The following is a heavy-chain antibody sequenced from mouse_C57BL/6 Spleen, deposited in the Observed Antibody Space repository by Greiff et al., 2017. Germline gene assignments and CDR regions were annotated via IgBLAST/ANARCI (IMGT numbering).Heavy chain of an antibody. D-gene: IGHD2-1*01. CDR1: GYSFTDYT. J-gene: IGHJ2*01. Sequence: EVQLQQSGPELVKPGASVKISCKASGYSFTDYTMNWVKQSNGKSLEWIGVLTPNYGTTSYNQKFNGKATLTVDQSSSTAYMQLNSLTSEDSAVYDCARLGNYLYYFDYWGQGTTLTVSA. V-gene: IGHV1-39*01. CDR3: ARLGNYLYYFDY. CDR2: LTPNYGTT.